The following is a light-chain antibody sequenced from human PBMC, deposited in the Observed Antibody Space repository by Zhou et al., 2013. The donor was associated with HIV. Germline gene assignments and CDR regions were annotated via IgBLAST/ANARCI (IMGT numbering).Light chain of an antibody. V-gene: IGKV1-33*01. CDR3: QQYDNLSPLT. CDR2: DVS. Sequence: DVQMTQSPSRLSASVGDRVTITCRASQNINTWLAWYQHKPGKAPKLLIYDVSNLESGVPPRFSGSGSGTDFTFTITSLQPEDFATYYCQQYDNLSPLTFGGGTTVEVK. CDR1: QNINTW. J-gene: IGKJ4*01.